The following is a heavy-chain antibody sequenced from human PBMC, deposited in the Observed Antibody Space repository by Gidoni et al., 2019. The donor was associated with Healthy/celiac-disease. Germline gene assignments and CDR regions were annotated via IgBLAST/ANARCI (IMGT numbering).Heavy chain of an antibody. J-gene: IGHJ6*02. V-gene: IGHV1-69*01. CDR1: GGTFTSYA. CDR3: ARGVPRDLDPLGAYYYGMDV. D-gene: IGHD3-16*01. CDR2: IIPIFGTA. Sequence: QVQLVQSGAEVQKPGSSVTVSYKASGGTFTSYAISWVRQAPRQGLEWMGGIIPIFGTANYAQKFQGRVTLTADESSSTAYMELSSLRSEDTAVYYCARGVPRDLDPLGAYYYGMDVWGQGTTVTVSS.